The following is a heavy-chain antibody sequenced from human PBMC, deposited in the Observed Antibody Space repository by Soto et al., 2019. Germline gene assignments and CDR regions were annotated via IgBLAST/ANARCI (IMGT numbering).Heavy chain of an antibody. CDR2: SSPYNGNT. V-gene: IGHV1-18*01. CDR3: ARGIITDLGAFDY. D-gene: IGHD1-20*01. CDR1: GYTFINYA. Sequence: GVPAKALSRASGYTFINYAITCLCEVAAQGLEWMGLSSPYNGNTNYAHTLKGRVTMTADTSASSGYIELKSLRSDATAVHFCARGIITDLGAFDYRGQGTLVTV. J-gene: IGHJ4*02.